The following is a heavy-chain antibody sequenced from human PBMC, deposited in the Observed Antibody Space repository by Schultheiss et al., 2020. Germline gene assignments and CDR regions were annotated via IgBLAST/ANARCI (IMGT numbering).Heavy chain of an antibody. V-gene: IGHV4-30-4*01. CDR3: AREYIAAAAVDY. CDR1: GGSISSGDYY. D-gene: IGHD6-13*01. CDR2: IYYSGST. Sequence: SETLSLTCTVSGGSISSGDYYWSWIRQPPGKGLEWIGYIYYSGSTYYNPSLKSQVTISVDTSKNQFSLKLSSVTAADTAVYYCAREYIAAAAVDYWGQGTLVTVSS. J-gene: IGHJ4*02.